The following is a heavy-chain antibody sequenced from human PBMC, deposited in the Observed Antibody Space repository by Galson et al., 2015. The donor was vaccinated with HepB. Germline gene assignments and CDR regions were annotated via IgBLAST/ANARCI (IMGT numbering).Heavy chain of an antibody. CDR1: GFTFSSSG. D-gene: IGHD1-26*01. CDR2: MCGSGAST. CDR3: ARYNSGSYPWFDP. J-gene: IGHJ5*02. Sequence: SLRLSCAASGFTFSSSGMSWVRQAPGKGLEWVSGMCGSGASTYYADSVKGRFTISRDNSKNTLSLQMNSLRAEDTAVYYCARYNSGSYPWFDPWGQGTLGTVSS. V-gene: IGHV3-23*01.